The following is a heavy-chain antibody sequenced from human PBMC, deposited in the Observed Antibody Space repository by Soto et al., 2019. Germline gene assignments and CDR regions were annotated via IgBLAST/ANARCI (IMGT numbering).Heavy chain of an antibody. J-gene: IGHJ6*02. CDR1: GYTFTSYA. D-gene: IGHD6-6*01. Sequence: QVQLVQSGAEVKKPGASVKVSCKASGYTFTSYAMHWVRQAPGQRREWMGWINASNGNTKYSQKFQGRVTITRDTSASTAYMELSSLRSEDTAVYYCARVIAARPDYYYYYYGMDVWGQGTTVTVSS. CDR2: INASNGNT. V-gene: IGHV1-3*01. CDR3: ARVIAARPDYYYYYYGMDV.